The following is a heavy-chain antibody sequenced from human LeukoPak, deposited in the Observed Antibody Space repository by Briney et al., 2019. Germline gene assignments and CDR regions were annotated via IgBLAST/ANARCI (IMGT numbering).Heavy chain of an antibody. J-gene: IGHJ4*02. CDR1: GFTFSSYA. Sequence: GGPLRLSCAASGFTFSSYAMSWVRQAPGKGLEWVSAISGSGGSTYYADSVKGRFTISRDNSKNTLYLQMNSLRAEDTAVYYCAKDRGAADGTPEALDYWGQGTLVTVSS. CDR2: ISGSGGST. V-gene: IGHV3-23*01. D-gene: IGHD6-13*01. CDR3: AKDRGAADGTPEALDY.